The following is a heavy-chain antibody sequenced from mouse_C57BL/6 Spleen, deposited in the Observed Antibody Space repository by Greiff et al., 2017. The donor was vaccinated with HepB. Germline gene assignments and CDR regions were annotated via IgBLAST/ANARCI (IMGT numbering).Heavy chain of an antibody. CDR2: IHPNRGST. J-gene: IGHJ2*01. V-gene: IGHV1-64*01. D-gene: IGHD1-1*01. Sequence: VQLQQSGAELVKPGASVKLSCKASGYTFTSYWMHWVKQRPGQGLEWIGMIHPNRGSTNYNEKFKSKATLTVDKASSTAYMQLRSLTSEDSAVYYSARSGYITTVVADNWGQGTTLTLAS. CDR1: GYTFTSYW. CDR3: ARSGYITTVVADN.